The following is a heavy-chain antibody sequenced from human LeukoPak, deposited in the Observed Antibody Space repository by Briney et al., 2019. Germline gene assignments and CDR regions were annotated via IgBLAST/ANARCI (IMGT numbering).Heavy chain of an antibody. Sequence: ASVKVSCKASGYTFTSYDINWVRQATGQGLEWMGWMNPNSGNTGYAQKFQGRVTMTRNTSISTAYMELSSLRSEDTAVYYCAGCSSTSCRQYNWFDPWGQGTLSPSPQ. CDR1: GYTFTSYD. CDR2: MNPNSGNT. CDR3: AGCSSTSCRQYNWFDP. J-gene: IGHJ5*02. D-gene: IGHD2-2*01. V-gene: IGHV1-8*01.